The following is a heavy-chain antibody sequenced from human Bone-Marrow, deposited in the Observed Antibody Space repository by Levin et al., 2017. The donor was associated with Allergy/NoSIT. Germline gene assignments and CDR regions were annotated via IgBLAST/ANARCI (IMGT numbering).Heavy chain of an antibody. D-gene: IGHD3-10*01. J-gene: IGHJ4*02. Sequence: SVKVSCKASGGTFSSYTISWVRQAPGQGLEWMGRIIPILGIANYAQKFQGRVTITADKSTSTAYMELSSLRSEDTAVYYCARSELRGVWFGEGVFDYWGQGTLVTVSS. CDR2: IIPILGIA. V-gene: IGHV1-69*02. CDR3: ARSELRGVWFGEGVFDY. CDR1: GGTFSSYT.